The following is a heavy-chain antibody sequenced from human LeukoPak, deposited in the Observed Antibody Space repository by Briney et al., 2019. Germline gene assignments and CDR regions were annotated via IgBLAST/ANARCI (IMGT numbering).Heavy chain of an antibody. CDR1: GGSISSGGYY. CDR3: ARGRPTITMVRGVIITGRDAFDI. D-gene: IGHD3-10*01. CDR2: IYYSGST. Sequence: PSETLSLTCTVSGGSISSGGYYWSWIRQHPGEGLEWIGYIYYSGSTYYNPSLKSRVTISVDTSKNQFSLKLSSATAADTAVYYCARGRPTITMVRGVIITGRDAFDIWGQGTMVTVSS. V-gene: IGHV4-31*03. J-gene: IGHJ3*02.